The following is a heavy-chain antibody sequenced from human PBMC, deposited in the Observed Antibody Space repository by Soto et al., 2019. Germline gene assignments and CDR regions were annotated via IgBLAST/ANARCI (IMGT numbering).Heavy chain of an antibody. V-gene: IGHV3-11*01. CDR2: ISSSGSTI. J-gene: IGHJ6*02. Sequence: QVQLVESGGGLVKPGGSLRLSCAASGFTFSDYYMSWIRQAPGKGLEWVAYISSSGSTIYYACAVKGRFTISRDNAKSSLYLKINSLRAEDTAVYYCARGGYCSGGSFLWKYYGMDVWGRGTTVTVSS. CDR3: ARGGYCSGGSFLWKYYGMDV. D-gene: IGHD2-15*01. CDR1: GFTFSDYY.